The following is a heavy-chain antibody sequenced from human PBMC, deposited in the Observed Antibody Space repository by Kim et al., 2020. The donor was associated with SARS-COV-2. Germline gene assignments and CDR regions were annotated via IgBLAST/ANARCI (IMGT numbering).Heavy chain of an antibody. CDR1: GGTFSSYA. CDR2: IIPIFGTA. V-gene: IGHV1-69*13. Sequence: SVKVYCKASGGTFSSYAISWVRQAPGQGLEWMGGIIPIFGTANYAQKFQGRVTITADESTSTAYMELSSLRSEDTAVYYCARGPTTAPGYFDYWGQGTLVTVSS. CDR3: ARGPTTAPGYFDY. D-gene: IGHD4-4*01. J-gene: IGHJ4*02.